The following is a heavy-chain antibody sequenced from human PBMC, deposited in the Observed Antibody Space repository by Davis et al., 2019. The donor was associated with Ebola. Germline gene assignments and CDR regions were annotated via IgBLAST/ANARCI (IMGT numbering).Heavy chain of an antibody. CDR2: ISSSGSII. CDR1: GFTFSDYY. V-gene: IGHV3-11*01. CDR3: ARVSEYYGMDV. J-gene: IGHJ6*02. D-gene: IGHD4-23*01. Sequence: GESLKISCAASGFTFSDYYMSWIRQAPGKGLEWVSYISSSGSIIYYADSVKGRFTISRDNAKNSLYLQMNSLRAEDTAVYYCARVSEYYGMDVWGQGTLVTVSS.